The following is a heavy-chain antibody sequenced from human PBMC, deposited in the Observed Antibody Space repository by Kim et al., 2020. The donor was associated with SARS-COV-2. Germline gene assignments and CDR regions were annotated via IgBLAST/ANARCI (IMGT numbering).Heavy chain of an antibody. J-gene: IGHJ6*02. V-gene: IGHV1-18*01. D-gene: IGHD3-10*01. CDR3: ARVRYYYGSGSYYKGFYYYYGMDV. Sequence: ASVKVSCKASGYTFTSYGISWVRQAPGQGLEWMGWISAYNGNTNYAQKLQGRVTMTTDTSTSTAYMELRSLRSDDTAVYYCARVRYYYGSGSYYKGFYYYYGMDVWGQGTTVTVSS. CDR1: GYTFTSYG. CDR2: ISAYNGNT.